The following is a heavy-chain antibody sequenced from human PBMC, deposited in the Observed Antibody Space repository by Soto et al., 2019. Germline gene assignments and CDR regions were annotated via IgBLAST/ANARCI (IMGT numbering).Heavy chain of an antibody. CDR3: ARIYDFWSGYFALGD. D-gene: IGHD3-3*01. V-gene: IGHV1-8*01. CDR1: GYPFTSYD. J-gene: IGHJ4*02. CDR2: MNPNSGNT. Sequence: ASVKVSCKASGYPFTSYDINWVRQATGQGLEWMGWMNPNSGNTGYAQKFQGRVTMTRNTSISTAYMELSSLRSEAPAVYYCARIYDFWSGYFALGDWGQGTLGTVSS.